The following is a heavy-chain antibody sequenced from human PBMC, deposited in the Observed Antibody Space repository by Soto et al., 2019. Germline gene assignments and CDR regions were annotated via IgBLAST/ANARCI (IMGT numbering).Heavy chain of an antibody. V-gene: IGHV4-59*08. D-gene: IGHD6-6*01. CDR1: GGSINNYF. J-gene: IGHJ4*02. Sequence: SETLSLTCTVSGGSINNYFWSWIRQPPGKGLEWIGYIYYSGNTNYNPSLKSRVTISIDTSKNQFSLNLSSVTAADTAVFYCARHISSSARLDYWGQGTLVTVSS. CDR2: IYYSGNT. CDR3: ARHISSSARLDY.